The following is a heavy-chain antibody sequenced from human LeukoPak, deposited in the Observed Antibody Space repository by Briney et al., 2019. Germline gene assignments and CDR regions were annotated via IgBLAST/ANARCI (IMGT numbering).Heavy chain of an antibody. CDR1: GFTFSSSW. V-gene: IGHV3-7*01. J-gene: IGHJ2*01. CDR3: ARTPADWYFDL. Sequence: GGSLRLSCAASGFTFSSSWMSWVRQAPGRGREWVANIKGDGSEKYYVDSVKGRFTISRDNAKNSLDLQLNSLRAEDTAVYYCARTPADWYFDLWGRGTLVTVSS. CDR2: IKGDGSEK.